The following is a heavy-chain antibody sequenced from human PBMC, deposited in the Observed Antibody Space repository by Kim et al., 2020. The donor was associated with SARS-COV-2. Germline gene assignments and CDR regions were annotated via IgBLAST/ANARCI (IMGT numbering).Heavy chain of an antibody. CDR1: GFTFSSYS. Sequence: GGSLRLSCAASGFTFSSYSMNWVRQAPGKGLEWVSSISSSSSYIYYADSVKGRFTISRDNAKNSLYLQMNSLRAEDTAVYYCARESIAAENPSWKAVDAFDIWGQGTMVTVSS. J-gene: IGHJ3*02. CDR3: ARESIAAENPSWKAVDAFDI. CDR2: ISSSSSYI. D-gene: IGHD6-13*01. V-gene: IGHV3-21*01.